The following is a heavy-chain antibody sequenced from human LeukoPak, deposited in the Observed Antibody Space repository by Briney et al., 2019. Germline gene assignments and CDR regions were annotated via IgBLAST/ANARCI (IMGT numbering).Heavy chain of an antibody. V-gene: IGHV1-2*02. D-gene: IGHD5-18*01. Sequence: EASVKVSCKASGYTFTDYYMHWVRQAPGQGLEWMGWINPSSGGTNYAQKFQGRVTVTRDTSISAAYMDLSRLRSDDTAVYYCARGTGYDPEGYSYGSGAFDIWGQGTMVTVSS. CDR1: GYTFTDYY. CDR3: ARGTGYDPEGYSYGSGAFDI. CDR2: INPSSGGT. J-gene: IGHJ3*02.